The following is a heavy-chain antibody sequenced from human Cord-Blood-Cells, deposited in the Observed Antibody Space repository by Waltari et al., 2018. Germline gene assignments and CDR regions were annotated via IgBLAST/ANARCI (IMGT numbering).Heavy chain of an antibody. V-gene: IGHV1-69*01. CDR1: GGTFSSYA. CDR3: ASSQYYYGSGSYWYFDL. CDR2: IIPIFGTA. J-gene: IGHJ2*01. D-gene: IGHD3-10*01. Sequence: VQSGAEVKKPGSSVKVSCKASGGTFSSYAISWVRQAPGQGLEWMGGIIPIFGTANYAQKFQGRVTITADESTSTGYMELSSLRSEDTAVYYCASSQYYYGSGSYWYFDLWGRGTLVTVSS.